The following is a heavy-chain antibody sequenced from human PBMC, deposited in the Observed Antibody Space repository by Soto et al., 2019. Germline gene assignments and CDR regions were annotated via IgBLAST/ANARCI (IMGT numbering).Heavy chain of an antibody. D-gene: IGHD6-6*01. CDR2: VYHSGST. CDR3: TSSYSTSSSPDY. CDR1: GVSMRNYY. V-gene: IGHV4-59*01. J-gene: IGHJ4*02. Sequence: ESLSLSCRVSGVSMRNYYWNWIRQPPGRGLEWIGYVYHSGSTNYNPSLKSRVSMSVDVSRNHFSLTLHSVTAADTAVYFCTSSYSTSSSPDYWGQGTLVTVSS.